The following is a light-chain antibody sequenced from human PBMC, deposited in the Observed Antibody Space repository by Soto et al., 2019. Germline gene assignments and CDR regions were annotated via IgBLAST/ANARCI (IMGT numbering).Light chain of an antibody. CDR1: SSDVGAYNY. V-gene: IGLV2-14*01. CDR2: EVS. CDR3: ISYTSSSLYV. J-gene: IGLJ1*01. Sequence: QSALTQPASVSGSPGQSITISCTGTSSDVGAYNYVSWYQQHPGKAPKVMIFEVSLRPSGVSNRFSGSKSGNTASLTISGLQAEDEADYYCISYTSSSLYVFGTGTKLTVL.